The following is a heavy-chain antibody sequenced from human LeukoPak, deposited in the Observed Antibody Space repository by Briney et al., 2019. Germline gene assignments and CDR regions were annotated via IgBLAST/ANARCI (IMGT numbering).Heavy chain of an antibody. CDR2: FYHSGST. Sequence: SETLSLTCAVSGGSIRSSNWWSWVRQPPGKGLEWIGEFYHSGSTNYNPSLKSRVTISEDKSKNQFSLKLTSVTAADTAVYYCARQDYYDSGAWYFDLWGRGTLVTVSS. D-gene: IGHD3-22*01. CDR3: ARQDYYDSGAWYFDL. CDR1: GGSIRSSNW. V-gene: IGHV4-4*02. J-gene: IGHJ2*01.